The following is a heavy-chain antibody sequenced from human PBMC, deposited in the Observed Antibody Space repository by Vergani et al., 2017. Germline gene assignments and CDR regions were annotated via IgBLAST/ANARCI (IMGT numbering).Heavy chain of an antibody. CDR1: GYTFTGYY. J-gene: IGHJ5*02. CDR2: INPNSGGT. CDR3: ARDYGYCSSTSCPNWFDP. D-gene: IGHD2-2*01. V-gene: IGHV1-2*02. Sequence: QVQLVQSGAEVKKPGASVKVSCKASGYTFTGYYMHWVRQAPGQGLEWMGWINPNSGGTNYALKFQGRVTMTRDTSIRTAYMELSRLRSDDTAVYYCARDYGYCSSTSCPNWFDPWGQGTLVTVSS.